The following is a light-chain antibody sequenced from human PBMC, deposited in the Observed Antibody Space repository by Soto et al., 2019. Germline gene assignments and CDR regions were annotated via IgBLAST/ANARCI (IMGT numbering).Light chain of an antibody. CDR1: QTVRNNY. CDR2: DAS. V-gene: IGKV3-20*01. CDR3: QQFSSYPLT. J-gene: IGKJ4*01. Sequence: EFVLTQSPGTLSLSPGERATLSCRASQTVRNNYLAWYQQKPGQXPRXLIYDASSRATGIPGRFSGGGSGTDLTITISRLEPEDFAVYDCQQFSSYPLTFGGGTKVDIK.